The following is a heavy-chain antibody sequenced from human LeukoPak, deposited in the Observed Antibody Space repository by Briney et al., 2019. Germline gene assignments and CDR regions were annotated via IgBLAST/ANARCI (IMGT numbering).Heavy chain of an antibody. D-gene: IGHD3-10*01. CDR3: ARGLLWFGELSPFDY. Sequence: GGSLRLSCAASGFTFSSYAMSWVRQAPGKGLEWVSAISGSGGSTYYADSVKGRFTISRDNSKNTLYLQMNSLRAEDTAVYYCARGLLWFGELSPFDYWGQGTLVTVSS. V-gene: IGHV3-23*01. CDR1: GFTFSSYA. CDR2: ISGSGGST. J-gene: IGHJ4*02.